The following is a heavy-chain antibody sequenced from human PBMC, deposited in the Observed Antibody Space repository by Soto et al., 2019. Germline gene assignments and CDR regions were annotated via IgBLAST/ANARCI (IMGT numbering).Heavy chain of an antibody. Sequence: ASVKVSCKASGYTFTSYDINWVRQATGQGLEWMGWMNPNSGNTGYAQKFQGRVAMTRNTSISTAYMELSSLRSADTATYYCAHSRGYNGYEGPPLYEMDVWGQGTTVTVSS. CDR1: GYTFTSYD. D-gene: IGHD5-12*01. V-gene: IGHV1-8*01. CDR3: AHSRGYNGYEGPPLYEMDV. CDR2: MNPNSGNT. J-gene: IGHJ6*02.